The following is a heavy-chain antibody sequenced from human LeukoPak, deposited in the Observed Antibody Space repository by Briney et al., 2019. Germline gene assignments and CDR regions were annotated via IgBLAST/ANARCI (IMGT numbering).Heavy chain of an antibody. V-gene: IGHV4-59*08. D-gene: IGHD6-13*01. CDR2: IYYSGST. J-gene: IGHJ4*02. CDR3: ARHGSWDYFDY. CDR1: GGSISSYY. Sequence: TSETLSLTCTVSGGSISSYYWSWIRQPPRKGLEWIGYIYYSGSTNYNPSLKSRVTISVDTSKNQFSLKLSSVTAADTAVYYCARHGSWDYFDYWGQGTLVTVSS.